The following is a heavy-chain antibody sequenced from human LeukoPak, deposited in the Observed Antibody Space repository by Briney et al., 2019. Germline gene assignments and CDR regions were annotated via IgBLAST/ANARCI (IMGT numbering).Heavy chain of an antibody. Sequence: KTSETLSLTCAVYGGSFSGYYWSWIRQPPGKGLEWIGEINHSGSINYNPPLKSRVTISVDTSKNQFSLKLSSVTAADTAVYYCARPRAPELLWFGELSSDAFDIWGQGTMVTVSS. J-gene: IGHJ3*02. V-gene: IGHV4-34*01. CDR3: ARPRAPELLWFGELSSDAFDI. CDR2: INHSGSI. CDR1: GGSFSGYY. D-gene: IGHD3-10*01.